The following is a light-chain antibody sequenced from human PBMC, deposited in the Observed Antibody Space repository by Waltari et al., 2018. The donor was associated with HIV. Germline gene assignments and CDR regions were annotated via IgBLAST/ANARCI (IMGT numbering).Light chain of an antibody. J-gene: IGLJ1*01. V-gene: IGLV2-11*01. CDR3: CSYAGSYTFPYV. CDR2: DVS. Sequence: QSALTQPRSVSGSPGQSVTISCTGTHRDVGDYHFVSWYQQHPDKAPQLIIYDVSKRPSGVPDRFSGSKSGNTASLTISGLQAEDEADYYCCSYAGSYTFPYVFGNGTQVTVL. CDR1: HRDVGDYHF.